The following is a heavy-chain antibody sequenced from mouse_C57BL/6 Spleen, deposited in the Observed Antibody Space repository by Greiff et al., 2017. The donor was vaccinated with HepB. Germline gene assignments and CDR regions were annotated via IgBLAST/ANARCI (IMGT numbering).Heavy chain of an antibody. CDR1: GYTFTSYW. D-gene: IGHD3-2*02. J-gene: IGHJ3*01. CDR2: IYPSDSET. Sequence: VQLQQPGAELVRPGSSVKLSCKASGYTFTSYWMDWVKQRPGQGLEWIGNIYPSDSETHYNQKFKDKATLTVDKSSSTAYMQLSSLTSEDSAVYYCARRGGSSVGFAYWGQGTLVTVSA. V-gene: IGHV1-61*01. CDR3: ARRGGSSVGFAY.